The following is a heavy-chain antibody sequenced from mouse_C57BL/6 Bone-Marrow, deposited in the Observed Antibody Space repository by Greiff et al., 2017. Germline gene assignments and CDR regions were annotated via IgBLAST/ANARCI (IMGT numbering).Heavy chain of an antibody. CDR3: ARNYSNVVGGWFAY. J-gene: IGHJ3*01. D-gene: IGHD2-5*01. CDR2: IYPGDGDT. Sequence: QVQLKQSGPELVKPGASVKISCKASGYAFSSSWMTWVKQRPGKGLEWIGRIYPGDGDTNYNGKFKGKATLTADKSSSTAYMQLSSLTSEDSAVYFCARNYSNVVGGWFAYWGQGTLVTVSA. V-gene: IGHV1-82*01. CDR1: GYAFSSSW.